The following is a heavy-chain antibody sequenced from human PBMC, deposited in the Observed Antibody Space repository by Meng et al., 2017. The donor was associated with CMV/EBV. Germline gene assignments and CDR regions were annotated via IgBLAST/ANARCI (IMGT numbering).Heavy chain of an antibody. CDR1: GGSFSGYY. J-gene: IGHJ6*02. V-gene: IGHV4-34*01. Sequence: SETLSLTCAVYGGSFSGYYRSWIRQPPGKGLEWIGEINHSGSTNYNPSLKSRVTISVDTSKNQFSLKLSSVTAADTAVYYCARGGAANYYYYGMDVWGQGTTVTVSS. CDR2: INHSGST. CDR3: ARGGAANYYYYGMDV. D-gene: IGHD2-15*01.